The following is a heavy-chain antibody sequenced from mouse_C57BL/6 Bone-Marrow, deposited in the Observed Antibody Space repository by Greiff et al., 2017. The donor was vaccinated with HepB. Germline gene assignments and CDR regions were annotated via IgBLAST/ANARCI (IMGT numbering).Heavy chain of an antibody. CDR3: TRASFFDD. CDR2: IDPENGDT. D-gene: IGHD6-1*01. V-gene: IGHV14-4*01. CDR1: GFNIKDDY. Sequence: VQLQQSGAELVRPGASVKLSCTASGFNIKDDYMHWVKQRPEQGLEWIGWIDPENGDTEYASKFQGKATITADTSSNTAYLQLSSLTSEDTAVYYCTRASFFDDWGQGTTLTVAS. J-gene: IGHJ2*01.